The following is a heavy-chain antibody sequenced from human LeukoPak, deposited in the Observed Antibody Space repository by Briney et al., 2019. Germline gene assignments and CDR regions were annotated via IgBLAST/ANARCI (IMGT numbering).Heavy chain of an antibody. CDR2: ISYDGSNK. Sequence: GGSLRLSCAASGFTFSSYAMHWVRQAPGKGLEWVAVISYDGSNKYYADSVRGRFTISRDNSKNTLYLQMNSLRAEDTAVYYCARDTPSYSYVNRGAFDIWGQGTMVTVSS. J-gene: IGHJ3*02. CDR3: ARDTPSYSYVNRGAFDI. V-gene: IGHV3-30*04. D-gene: IGHD5-18*01. CDR1: GFTFSSYA.